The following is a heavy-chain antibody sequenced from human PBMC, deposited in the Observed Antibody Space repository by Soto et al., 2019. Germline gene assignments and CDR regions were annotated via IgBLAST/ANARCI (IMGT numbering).Heavy chain of an antibody. CDR3: AVGLSGSYYQNGMDV. CDR2: IIPIFERT. CDR1: GGPFTSFD. J-gene: IGHJ6*02. V-gene: IGHV1-69*06. Sequence: VELVQSGSEVKKPGSSVKVSCKTSGGPFTSFDVNWVRQAPGQGLEWMGDIIPIFERTNYAQKFQGRVTITADMATTTAYMELGSLRSDDTAGYFWAVGLSGSYYQNGMDVWGLGTTVIVS. D-gene: IGHD1-26*01.